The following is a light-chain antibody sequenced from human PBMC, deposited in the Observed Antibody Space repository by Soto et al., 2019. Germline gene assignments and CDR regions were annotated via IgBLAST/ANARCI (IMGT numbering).Light chain of an antibody. CDR2: GNI. CDR1: SSNIGAGYD. CDR3: QSYDRTLSARYV. J-gene: IGLJ1*01. Sequence: QSVLTQPPSVSGAPGQRVTISCTGSSSNIGAGYDVHWYQQRPGTAPKLLIFGNINRPSGVPDRFSGSKSGTSASLAITGLQAEDEGEYYCQSYDRTLSARYVFGTGTKLTVL. V-gene: IGLV1-40*01.